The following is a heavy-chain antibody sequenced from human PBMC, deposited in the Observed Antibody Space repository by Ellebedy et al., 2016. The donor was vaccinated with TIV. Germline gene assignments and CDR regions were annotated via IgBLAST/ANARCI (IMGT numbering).Heavy chain of an antibody. V-gene: IGHV3-21*01. J-gene: IGHJ6*02. Sequence: GESLKISCAASGFTFSDYWMDWVRQAPGKGLEWVSSISSSSTYIYYADSVQGRFTISRDNAKNSLYLDMDSLRAEDTAVYYCARDSYTSSSWTHGHHYGMDVWGQGTTVTVSS. CDR3: ARDSYTSSSWTHGHHYGMDV. CDR2: ISSSSTYI. CDR1: GFTFSDYW. D-gene: IGHD6-6*01.